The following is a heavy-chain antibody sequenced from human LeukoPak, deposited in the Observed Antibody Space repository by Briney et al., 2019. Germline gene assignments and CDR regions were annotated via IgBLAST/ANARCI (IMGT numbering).Heavy chain of an antibody. Sequence: ASVKVSCKASGYTFTSYGISWVRQAPGQGLEWMGWISAYNGNTNYAQKLQGRVTMTTDTSTSTAYMELRSLRSDDTAVYYCARSPSHTRYCSGGSCWGPNYYYHYMDVWGKGTTVTVSS. CDR2: ISAYNGNT. J-gene: IGHJ6*03. D-gene: IGHD2-15*01. CDR1: GYTFTSYG. CDR3: ARSPSHTRYCSGGSCWGPNYYYHYMDV. V-gene: IGHV1-18*01.